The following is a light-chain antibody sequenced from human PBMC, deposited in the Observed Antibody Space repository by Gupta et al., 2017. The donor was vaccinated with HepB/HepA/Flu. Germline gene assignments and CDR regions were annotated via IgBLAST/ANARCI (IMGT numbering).Light chain of an antibody. CDR3: AAWDDSRNGLV. CDR1: SSNIGSNT. Sequence: SVLPQPPSASGPPGQRVTLSCSGSSSNIGSNTVNWYQQVPGTAPKLLIYSNDQRHSGVPDRFSGSKSGTSAAVAISGLQAEDEADYYCAAWDDSRNGLVFGGGTKLTVL. J-gene: IGLJ3*02. CDR2: SND. V-gene: IGLV1-44*01.